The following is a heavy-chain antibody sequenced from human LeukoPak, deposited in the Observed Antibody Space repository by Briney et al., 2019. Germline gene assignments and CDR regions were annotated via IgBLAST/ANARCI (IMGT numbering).Heavy chain of an antibody. V-gene: IGHV4-31*03. Sequence: SQTLSLTCTVSGGSISSGGYYWSWLRQHPGKGLEWIGYIYYSGSTYYHPSLKSRVTISVDTSKNQFSLKLSPVTAADTAVYYCARDYYDSSGPFRFSYFDYWGQGTLVTVSS. CDR2: IYYSGST. CDR1: GGSISSGGYY. J-gene: IGHJ4*02. D-gene: IGHD3-22*01. CDR3: ARDYYDSSGPFRFSYFDY.